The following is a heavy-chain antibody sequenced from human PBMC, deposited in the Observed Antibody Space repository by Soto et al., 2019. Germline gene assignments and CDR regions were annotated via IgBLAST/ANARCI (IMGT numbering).Heavy chain of an antibody. J-gene: IGHJ4*02. Sequence: PWGSLRLSCVASGFTFSNYWMNWVRQAPGKGLEWVANIRQDGSEKNYVDSVKGRFTISRDDAKNSLYLQMNSLRAEDTAVYYCASTNSLDFWGQGTPVTVSS. CDR2: IRQDGSEK. CDR3: ASTNSLDF. D-gene: IGHD2-8*01. CDR1: GFTFSNYW. V-gene: IGHV3-7*01.